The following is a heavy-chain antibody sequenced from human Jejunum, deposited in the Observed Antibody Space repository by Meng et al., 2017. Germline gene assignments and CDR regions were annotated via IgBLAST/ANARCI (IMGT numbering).Heavy chain of an antibody. CDR1: GGSISDYY. Sequence: QWKLQHWVAGLLNPSETLSLTCAVYGGSISDYYWTWIRQPPGKGLEGIGEINDSGSTNYNPSLQSRVTISVDTSKSQFFLRVSSVTAADTAVYYCARGNEYSNYGADFWGQGTLVTVSS. J-gene: IGHJ4*02. CDR3: ARGNEYSNYGADF. CDR2: INDSGST. V-gene: IGHV4-34*01. D-gene: IGHD4-11*01.